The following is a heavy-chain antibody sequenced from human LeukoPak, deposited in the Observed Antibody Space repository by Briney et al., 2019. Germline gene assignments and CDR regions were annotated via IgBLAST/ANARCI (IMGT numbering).Heavy chain of an antibody. D-gene: IGHD2-2*01. V-gene: IGHV5-51*01. Sequence: PGESLKISCKGSGYSFTSYWIGWVRQMPGKGLEWMGIIYPGDSDTRYSPSFQGQVTISADKSISTAYLQWSSLEASDTAMYYCATHSGDCSSTSCPFDYWGQGTLVTVSS. CDR2: IYPGDSDT. J-gene: IGHJ4*02. CDR1: GYSFTSYW. CDR3: ATHSGDCSSTSCPFDY.